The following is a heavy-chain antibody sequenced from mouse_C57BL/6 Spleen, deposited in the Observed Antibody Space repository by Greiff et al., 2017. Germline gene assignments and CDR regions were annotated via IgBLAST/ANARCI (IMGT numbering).Heavy chain of an antibody. CDR3: TGCGYAMDY. Sequence: EVKLMESGGGLVQPGGSMKLSCVASGFTFSNYWMNWVRQSPEKGLEWVAQIRLKSDNYATHDAESVKGRFTISRADSKSSVYLQMNNLRAEDTGIYYCTGCGYAMDYWGQGTSVTVSS. CDR1: GFTFSNYW. V-gene: IGHV6-3*01. CDR2: IRLKSDNYAT. J-gene: IGHJ4*01.